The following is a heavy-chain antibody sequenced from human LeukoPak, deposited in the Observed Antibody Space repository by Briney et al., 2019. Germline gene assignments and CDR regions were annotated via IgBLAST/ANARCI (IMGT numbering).Heavy chain of an antibody. CDR2: ISSSSSYI. Sequence: PGGSLRLSCAASGFTFSSYSMNWVRQAPGKGLEWVSSISSSSSYIYYADSVKGRFTISRDNAKNSLFLQMNSLSAEDTAVYYCARDRDLAAAVCFDYWGQGTLVTVSS. D-gene: IGHD6-13*01. J-gene: IGHJ4*02. CDR1: GFTFSSYS. CDR3: ARDRDLAAAVCFDY. V-gene: IGHV3-21*01.